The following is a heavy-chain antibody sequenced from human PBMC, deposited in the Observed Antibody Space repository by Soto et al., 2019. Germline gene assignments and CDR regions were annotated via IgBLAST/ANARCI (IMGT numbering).Heavy chain of an antibody. V-gene: IGHV3-30*18. CDR3: AKDVRGIVLMVYAQPREAYYYYGMEV. CDR1: GFTFSSYG. D-gene: IGHD2-8*01. Sequence: QVQLVESGGGVVQPGRSLRLSCAASGFTFSSYGMHWVRQAPGKGLEWVAVISYDGSNKYYADSVKGRFTISRDNSKNTLYLQMNSLRAEDTAVYYCAKDVRGIVLMVYAQPREAYYYYGMEVWGQGTTVTVSS. CDR2: ISYDGSNK. J-gene: IGHJ6*02.